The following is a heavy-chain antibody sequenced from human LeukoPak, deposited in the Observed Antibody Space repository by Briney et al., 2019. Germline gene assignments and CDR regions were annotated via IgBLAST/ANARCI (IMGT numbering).Heavy chain of an antibody. D-gene: IGHD6-6*01. J-gene: IGHJ5*02. CDR1: GGSITSSSYY. V-gene: IGHV4-39*01. CDR2: VSYTGST. Sequence: SETLSLTCTVPGGSITSSSYYWGWIRQHPGKGLEWIGTVSYTGSTHYRPSLKSPVTISVDTSNYHFSLKLTTVTAADTAVYYCARQLAVSARLVWFDPWGRGTLVTVSS. CDR3: ARQLAVSARLVWFDP.